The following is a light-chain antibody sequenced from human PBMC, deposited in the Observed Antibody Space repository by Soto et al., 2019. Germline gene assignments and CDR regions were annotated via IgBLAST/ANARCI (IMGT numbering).Light chain of an antibody. CDR3: SSYSSSSTIV. J-gene: IGLJ2*01. Sequence: QSALTQPASVSGSPGQSITISCTGTSSDVGGYNYVSWYQQHPGKAPKLMIYDVSNRPSGVSNRISGSKSSNTASLTISGLQAEDEADYYCSSYSSSSTIVFGGGTKLTVL. CDR2: DVS. CDR1: SSDVGGYNY. V-gene: IGLV2-14*01.